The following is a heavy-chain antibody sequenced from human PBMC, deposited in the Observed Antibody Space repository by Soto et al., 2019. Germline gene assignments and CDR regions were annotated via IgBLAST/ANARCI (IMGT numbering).Heavy chain of an antibody. CDR3: AHRRMVTGEFDY. CDR1: GFSLSTNGVG. D-gene: IGHD7-27*01. V-gene: IGHV2-5*02. J-gene: IGHJ4*02. CDR2: IYWDDDK. Sequence: QITLKESGPTLVNPTQTLTLTCTFSGFSLSTNGVGVGWIRQPPRKALEWLALIYWDDDKRYSPSLKSRLTITKDTSKNHVVLTMTNMDPVDTATYYCAHRRMVTGEFDYWGQGTLVTVSS.